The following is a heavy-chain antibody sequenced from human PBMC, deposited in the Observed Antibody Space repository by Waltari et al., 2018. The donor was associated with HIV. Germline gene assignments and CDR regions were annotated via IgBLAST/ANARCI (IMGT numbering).Heavy chain of an antibody. J-gene: IGHJ4*02. D-gene: IGHD3-10*02. Sequence: EVQLEESGGASVQPGGSLRLSFAASGFSISRYWMHWVRQTPGKGLVWVSRMNEDGNRIDYAGSVRGRFTISRDSAKNTLFLQMNSLRDEDTAMYYCIRDMFGEYDYWGQGALVTVSS. CDR3: IRDMFGEYDY. CDR2: MNEDGNRI. CDR1: GFSISRYW. V-gene: IGHV3-74*01.